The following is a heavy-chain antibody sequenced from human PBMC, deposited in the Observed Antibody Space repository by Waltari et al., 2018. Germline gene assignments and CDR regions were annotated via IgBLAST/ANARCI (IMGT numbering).Heavy chain of an antibody. CDR2: INPNSGGT. J-gene: IGHJ4*02. CDR3: ASNPYCGGDCYSFDY. D-gene: IGHD2-21*01. Sequence: QVQLVQSGAEVKKPGASVKVSCKASGYTFTGYYMHWVRQAPGQGLEWMGRINPNSGGTNYAQKFKGRVTMTRDTSISTAYMELSRLRSDDTAVYYCASNPYCGGDCYSFDYWGQGTLVTVSS. V-gene: IGHV1-2*06. CDR1: GYTFTGYY.